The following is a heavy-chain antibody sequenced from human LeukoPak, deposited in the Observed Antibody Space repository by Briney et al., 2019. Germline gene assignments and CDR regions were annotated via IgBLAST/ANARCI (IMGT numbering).Heavy chain of an antibody. CDR1: GLTVSTDY. V-gene: IGHV3-53*01. D-gene: IGHD2-21*02. J-gene: IGHJ4*02. CDR2: IYRDGTT. Sequence: GGSLRLSCATSGLTVSTDYMSWVRQAPEKGLEWVSVIYRDGTTYYADSVKGRFTISRDSSQNTLYLQMNSLRADDAAVYYCARGGGAYCGGDCRRTFDYWGQGTLVTVSS. CDR3: ARGGGAYCGGDCRRTFDY.